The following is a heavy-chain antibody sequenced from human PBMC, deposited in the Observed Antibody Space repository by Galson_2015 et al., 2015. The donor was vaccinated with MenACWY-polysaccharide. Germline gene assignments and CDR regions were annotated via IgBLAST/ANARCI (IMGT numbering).Heavy chain of an antibody. CDR1: GFTFSSYA. V-gene: IGHV3-30*18. Sequence: SLRLSCAASGFTFSSYAMSWVRQAPGKGLEWVAVISYDGSNKYYADSVKGRFTISRDNSKNTLYLQMNSLRAEDTAVYYCAEDLEGYFDYWGQGTLVTVSS. J-gene: IGHJ4*02. CDR2: ISYDGSNK. D-gene: IGHD1-1*01. CDR3: AEDLEGYFDY.